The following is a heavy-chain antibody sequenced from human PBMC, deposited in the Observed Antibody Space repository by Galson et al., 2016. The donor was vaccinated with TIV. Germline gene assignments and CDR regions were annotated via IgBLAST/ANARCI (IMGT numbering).Heavy chain of an antibody. J-gene: IGHJ4*02. CDR1: GYTFTDYY. CDR2: INPNSGGT. Sequence: SVKVSCKASGYTFTDYYIHWVRQAPGQGLEWMGWINPNSGGTIYAQKFQGRVTMTRDTSITTAYLDLSRLRSADTAVYYCARDDGSTSGSACWGQGSLVTVSS. D-gene: IGHD3-22*01. V-gene: IGHV1-2*02. CDR3: ARDDGSTSGSAC.